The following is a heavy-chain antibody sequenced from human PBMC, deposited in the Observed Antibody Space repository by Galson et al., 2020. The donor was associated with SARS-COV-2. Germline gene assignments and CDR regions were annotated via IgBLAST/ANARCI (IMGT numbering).Heavy chain of an antibody. CDR1: GYSFTNYW. V-gene: IGHV5-51*01. CDR2: IYPGDSNT. CDR3: ARHGARYSSGWYEWGWFDP. D-gene: IGHD6-19*01. J-gene: IGHJ5*02. Sequence: GESLKISCKGSGYSFTNYWIGWVRQMPGKGLEWMGIIYPGDSNTRYSPSFQGQVTISADKSISTAYLQWSSLKASDTAMYYCARHGARYSSGWYEWGWFDPWGQGTLVTVSS.